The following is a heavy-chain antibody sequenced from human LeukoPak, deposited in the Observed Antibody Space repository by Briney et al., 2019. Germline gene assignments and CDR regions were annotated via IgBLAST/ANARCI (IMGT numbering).Heavy chain of an antibody. V-gene: IGHV4-34*01. CDR3: AKGAGGFSYYNWFDP. CDR1: GGSLSFYY. Sequence: PSETLSLTCGVSGGSLSFYYWSWIRQSPGKGLEWIAEISQNGDSNYNMSLKSRVTISLDKSKNQVSLKLTSVTAADTAIYYCAKGAGGFSYYNWFDPWGQGTLVTVSS. J-gene: IGHJ5*02. D-gene: IGHD5-18*01. CDR2: ISQNGDS.